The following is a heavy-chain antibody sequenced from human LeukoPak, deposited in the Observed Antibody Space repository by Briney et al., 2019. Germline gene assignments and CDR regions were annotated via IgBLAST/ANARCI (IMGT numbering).Heavy chain of an antibody. D-gene: IGHD3-22*01. CDR1: GFTFSSYA. CDR3: ARRSGLEIDY. CDR2: ISYDGSNK. Sequence: GGSLGLSCAASGFTFSSYAMHWVRQAPGKGLEWVAVISYDGSNKYYADSVKGRFTISRDNAKNSLYLQMNSLRAEDTALYHCARRSGLEIDYWGQGTLVTVSS. J-gene: IGHJ4*02. V-gene: IGHV3-30-3*01.